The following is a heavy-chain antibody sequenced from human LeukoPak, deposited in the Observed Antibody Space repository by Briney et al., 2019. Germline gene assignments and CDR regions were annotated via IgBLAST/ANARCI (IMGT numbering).Heavy chain of an antibody. D-gene: IGHD4-11*01. CDR1: GGSFSGYY. J-gene: IGHJ4*02. V-gene: IGHV4-34*01. CDR3: ARVNSNLFDY. Sequence: SETLSLTCAVYGGSFSGYYWSWIRQPPGKGLEWIGSIYYSGSTYYNPSLKSRVTISVDTSKNQFSLKLSSVTAADTAVYYCARVNSNLFDYWGQGTLVTVSS. CDR2: IYYSGST.